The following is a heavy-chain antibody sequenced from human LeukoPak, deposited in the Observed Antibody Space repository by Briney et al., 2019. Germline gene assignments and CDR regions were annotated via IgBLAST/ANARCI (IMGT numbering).Heavy chain of an antibody. CDR3: ARVADSSGYYIFDY. Sequence: SETLSLTCTVSGGSISSYYWSWIRQPPGKGLEWIGYIYYSGSTNYNPSLKSRVTISVDTSKNQFSLKLSSVTAADTAVYYYARVADSSGYYIFDYWGQGTLVTVSS. D-gene: IGHD3-22*01. J-gene: IGHJ4*02. CDR2: IYYSGST. CDR1: GGSISSYY. V-gene: IGHV4-59*01.